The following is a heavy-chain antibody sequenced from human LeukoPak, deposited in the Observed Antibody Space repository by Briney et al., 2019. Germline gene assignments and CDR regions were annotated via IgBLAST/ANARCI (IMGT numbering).Heavy chain of an antibody. Sequence: PGGSLRLSCAASGFTFSNYAMNWVRQAPGKGLEWVSSISSGGRYIFYADSVKGRFTISRDNAKNSLHLQMNSLRAEDTAVYYCARDRQQLGSEIDYWGQGTLVTVSS. V-gene: IGHV3-21*01. J-gene: IGHJ4*02. CDR1: GFTFSNYA. CDR3: ARDRQQLGSEIDY. CDR2: ISSGGRYI. D-gene: IGHD6-13*01.